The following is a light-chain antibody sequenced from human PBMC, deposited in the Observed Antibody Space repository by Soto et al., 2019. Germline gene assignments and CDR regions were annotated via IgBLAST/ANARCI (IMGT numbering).Light chain of an antibody. CDR3: YAYTSSSTVL. V-gene: IGLV2-14*01. CDR1: SSDVGGYNY. Sequence: QSVLTQPASVSGSPGQSITISCTGISSDVGGYNYVSWYQQHPDKAPKLMIYDVSNRRSGVSNRFSGSKSGNTASLTISGLQAEDDADYYCYAYTSSSTVLFGGVSQLTVL. CDR2: DVS. J-gene: IGLJ2*01.